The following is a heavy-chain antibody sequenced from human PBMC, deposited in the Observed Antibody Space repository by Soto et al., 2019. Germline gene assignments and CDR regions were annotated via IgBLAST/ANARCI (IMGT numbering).Heavy chain of an antibody. V-gene: IGHV3-23*01. CDR2: ISGSGSDT. D-gene: IGHD4-17*01. J-gene: IGHJ3*01. Sequence: PGGSLRLSCAASGFTFDTYAMSWVRQAPGKGLEWVSAISGSGSDTSHADSVKGRLPIFRDNSISTLYLQMNSSMTADTAVLYCAPPRGYGVFDYYDFWGQGAMVTVSS. CDR3: APPRGYGVFDYYDF. CDR1: GFTFDTYA.